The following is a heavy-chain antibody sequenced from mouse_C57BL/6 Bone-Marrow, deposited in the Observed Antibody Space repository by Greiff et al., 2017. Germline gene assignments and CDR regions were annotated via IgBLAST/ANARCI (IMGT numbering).Heavy chain of an antibody. CDR3: SKGGGDWYYFDY. CDR2: IWRGGST. Sequence: VKLMESGPGLVQPSQSLSITCTVSGFSLTSYGVHWVRQSPGKGLEWLGVIWRGGSTDYNAAFMSRLSITKDNSKSQVFFKMNSLQADDTAIYYCSKGGGDWYYFDYWGQGTTLTVSS. J-gene: IGHJ2*01. V-gene: IGHV2-5*01. D-gene: IGHD3-3*01. CDR1: GFSLTSYG.